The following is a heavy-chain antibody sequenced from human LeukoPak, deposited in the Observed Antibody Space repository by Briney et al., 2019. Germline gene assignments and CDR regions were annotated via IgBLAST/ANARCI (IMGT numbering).Heavy chain of an antibody. V-gene: IGHV4-61*05. Sequence: PSETLSLTCTVSGGSISSSSYYWGWIRQPPGKGLEWIGYIYYSGSTNYNPSLKSRVTISVDTSKNQFSLKLSSVTAADTAVYYCARGGIAVAGYFDYWGQGTLVTVSS. CDR1: GGSISSSSYY. D-gene: IGHD6-19*01. J-gene: IGHJ4*02. CDR2: IYYSGST. CDR3: ARGGIAVAGYFDY.